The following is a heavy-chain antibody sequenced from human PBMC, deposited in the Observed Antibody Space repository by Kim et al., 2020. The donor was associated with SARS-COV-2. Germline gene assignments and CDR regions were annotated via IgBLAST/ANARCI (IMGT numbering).Heavy chain of an antibody. Sequence: ASVKVSCKASGYTFTGYYMHWVRQAPGQGLEWMGRINPNSGGTNYAQKFQGRVTMTRDTSISTAYMELSRLRSDDTAVYYCARVDYDFWSGSFDYWGQGTLVTVSS. CDR3: ARVDYDFWSGSFDY. V-gene: IGHV1-2*06. D-gene: IGHD3-3*01. CDR1: GYTFTGYY. CDR2: INPNSGGT. J-gene: IGHJ4*02.